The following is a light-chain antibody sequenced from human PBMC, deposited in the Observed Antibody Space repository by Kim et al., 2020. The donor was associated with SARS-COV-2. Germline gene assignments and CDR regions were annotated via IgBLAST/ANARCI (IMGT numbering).Light chain of an antibody. Sequence: VYPGESTTLSCRASQSVLSNLAWYQQKPGQAPRLVIYGASTRATGIPATFSGSGSGTEFALTISSLQSEDFAVYYCQQYNTWPRTFGQGTKVDIK. CDR2: GAS. CDR1: QSVLSN. V-gene: IGKV3-15*01. CDR3: QQYNTWPRT. J-gene: IGKJ1*01.